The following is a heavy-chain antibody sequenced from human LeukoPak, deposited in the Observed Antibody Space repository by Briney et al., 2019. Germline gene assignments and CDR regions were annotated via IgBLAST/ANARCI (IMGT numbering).Heavy chain of an antibody. D-gene: IGHD1-26*01. CDR2: IYYSGST. J-gene: IGHJ4*02. Sequence: SETLSLICTVSGGSISSSSYYWGWIRQPPGKGLEWIGSIYYSGSTYYNPSLKSRVTISVDTSKNQFSLKLSSVTAADTAVYYCARVGSGSYYFDYWGQGTLVTVSS. CDR3: ARVGSGSYYFDY. CDR1: GGSISSSSYY. V-gene: IGHV4-39*07.